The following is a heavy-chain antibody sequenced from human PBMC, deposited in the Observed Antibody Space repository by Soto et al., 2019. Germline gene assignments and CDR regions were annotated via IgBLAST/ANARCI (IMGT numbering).Heavy chain of an antibody. CDR1: GLTFSSYG. CDR2: ISNDGSEK. V-gene: IGHV3-30*03. J-gene: IGHJ4*02. D-gene: IGHD1-20*01. CDR3: AYNRLHDVVYYFDY. Sequence: QVQLVESGGGVVQPGRSLRLSCAASGLTFSSYGMHWVRQAPGKGLEWVALISNDGSEKYYADSVKGRFTISRDKSKNTLYLQMNSLSAKHTAIYYCAYNRLHDVVYYFDYWGQITLITVSS.